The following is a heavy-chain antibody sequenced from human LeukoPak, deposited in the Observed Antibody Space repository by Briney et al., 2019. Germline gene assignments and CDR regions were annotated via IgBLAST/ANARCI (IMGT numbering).Heavy chain of an antibody. V-gene: IGHV1-2*02. CDR2: INPNSGGT. D-gene: IGHD4-17*01. CDR3: ARTDDYGDLYPFDY. J-gene: IGHJ4*02. Sequence: GASVKVSCKASGYTFTGYYMHWVRQAPGQGLEWMGWINPNSGGTNYAQKFQGRVTMTRDTSISTAYMELSRLRSDDTAVYYCARTDDYGDLYPFDYRGQGTLVTVSS. CDR1: GYTFTGYY.